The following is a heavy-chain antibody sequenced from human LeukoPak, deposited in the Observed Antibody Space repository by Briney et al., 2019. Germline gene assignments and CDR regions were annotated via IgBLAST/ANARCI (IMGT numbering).Heavy chain of an antibody. D-gene: IGHD1-26*01. CDR3: AREGDRGSYVFDS. J-gene: IGHJ4*02. V-gene: IGHV3-48*03. CDR2: IGSSGSTI. CDR1: GFTFSGYK. Sequence: PGGSLRLSCVASGFTFSGYKMGWVRQAPGKGLEWVAYIGSSGSTIFYADSVKGRFTISRDNAKNSLYLQMNSLRAEDTAIYYCAREGDRGSYVFDSWGQGALVTVSS.